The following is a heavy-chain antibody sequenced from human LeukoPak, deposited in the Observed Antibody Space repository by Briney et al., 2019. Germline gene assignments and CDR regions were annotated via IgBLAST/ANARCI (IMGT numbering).Heavy chain of an antibody. CDR2: IYSGGST. J-gene: IGHJ6*02. CDR3: ARDLIAAAGTGYYYGMDV. D-gene: IGHD6-13*01. Sequence: GGSLRLSCAASGFTVSSNYMSWVRQAPGKGLEWVSVIYSGGSTYYADSVKGRFTISRDNSKNTLYLQMNSLRAADTAVYYCARDLIAAAGTGYYYGMDVWGQGTTVTVSS. CDR1: GFTVSSNY. V-gene: IGHV3-53*01.